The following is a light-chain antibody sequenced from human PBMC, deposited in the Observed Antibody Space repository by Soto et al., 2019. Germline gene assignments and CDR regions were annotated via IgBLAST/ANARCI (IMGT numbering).Light chain of an antibody. V-gene: IGKV3-20*01. CDR3: KHYDSLPIT. J-gene: IGKJ5*01. CDR1: QSVSSY. Sequence: EIVLTQSPATLSLSPGERATLSCRASQSVSSYLAWYQQKPGQPHRLLIYGAYSRATGIQDRFSGSGSGTDFTLTIRRLEPEDFAVFYCKHYDSLPITFGQGTRLENK. CDR2: GAY.